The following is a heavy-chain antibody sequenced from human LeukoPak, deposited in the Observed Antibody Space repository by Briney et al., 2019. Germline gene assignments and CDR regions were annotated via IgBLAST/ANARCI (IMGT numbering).Heavy chain of an antibody. D-gene: IGHD2-21*02. Sequence: GGSLRLSCATSGFTFSSYAMHWVRQAPGKGLEWVAVISYDGSNKYYADSVKGRFTISRDNSKNTLYLQMNSLRAEDTAVYYCARDFIVVVTAEYYFDYWGQGTLVTVSS. CDR1: GFTFSSYA. CDR3: ARDFIVVVTAEYYFDY. V-gene: IGHV3-30-3*01. CDR2: ISYDGSNK. J-gene: IGHJ4*02.